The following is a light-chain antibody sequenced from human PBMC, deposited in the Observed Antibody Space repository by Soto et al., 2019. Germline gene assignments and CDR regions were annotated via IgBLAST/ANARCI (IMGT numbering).Light chain of an antibody. J-gene: IGKJ5*01. CDR2: DAS. Sequence: DIRITQSPPSLLGALLDIVSITCQASRDITNYLNWYQQKPGKAPKLLISDASILETGVPSRFSGSGSGTDFTFTISSLQPEDIATYYCQQYDNIRVTFGQGTRLEIK. CDR3: QQYDNIRVT. CDR1: RDITNY. V-gene: IGKV1-33*01.